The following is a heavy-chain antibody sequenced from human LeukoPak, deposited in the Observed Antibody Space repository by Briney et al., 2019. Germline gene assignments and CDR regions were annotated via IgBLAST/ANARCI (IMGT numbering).Heavy chain of an antibody. Sequence: GGSLRLSCAACGFTFSSYAMHWVRQAPGKGLEWVAVISYDGSNKYYADSVKGRFTISRDNSKNTLYLQMNSLRAEDTAVYYCARERGYSYGLDYWGQGTLVTVSS. CDR1: GFTFSSYA. V-gene: IGHV3-30-3*01. CDR2: ISYDGSNK. CDR3: ARERGYSYGLDY. D-gene: IGHD5-18*01. J-gene: IGHJ4*02.